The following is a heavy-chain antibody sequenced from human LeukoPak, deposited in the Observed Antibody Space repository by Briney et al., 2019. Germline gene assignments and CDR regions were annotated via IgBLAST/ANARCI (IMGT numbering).Heavy chain of an antibody. D-gene: IGHD4-17*01. CDR1: GYTFTSYY. V-gene: IGHV1-46*01. CDR3: ARVDYGDYTPDY. CDR2: INPSGGST. Sequence: ASVKVSCKASGYTFTSYYMHWVRQAPGQGLEWMGIINPSGGSTSYAQKFQGRVTMTRDTSTSTVYMELSSLRSEDTAVYYCARVDYGDYTPDYWGQGTLVTISS. J-gene: IGHJ4*02.